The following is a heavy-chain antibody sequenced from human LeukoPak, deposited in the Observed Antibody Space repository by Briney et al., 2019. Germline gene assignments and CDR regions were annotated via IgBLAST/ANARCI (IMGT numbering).Heavy chain of an antibody. D-gene: IGHD2-21*02. Sequence: GSLRLSCAASGFTFSSYSMNWVRQAPGKGLEWVSSISSSSSYIYYADSVKGRFTISRDNAKNSLYLQMNSLRAEDTAVYYCAKDPQRWTVTAYFDYWGQGTLVTVSS. CDR1: GFTFSSYS. V-gene: IGHV3-21*04. CDR3: AKDPQRWTVTAYFDY. J-gene: IGHJ4*02. CDR2: ISSSSSYI.